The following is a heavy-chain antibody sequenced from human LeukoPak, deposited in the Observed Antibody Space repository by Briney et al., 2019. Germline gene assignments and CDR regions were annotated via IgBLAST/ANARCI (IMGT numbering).Heavy chain of an antibody. CDR3: ARAWIAAAGINWV. D-gene: IGHD6-13*01. J-gene: IGHJ4*02. V-gene: IGHV1-18*01. CDR1: GYTFTSYG. CDR2: ISDYSGKT. Sequence: ASVNVSCTASGYTFTSYGIRWVRQAPGQGLEWMGWISDYSGKTYYAQRLQGRVTMNTDTSTNTAYMELRSLRSDETPGYYLARAWIAAAGINWVWGQGTLVTVSS.